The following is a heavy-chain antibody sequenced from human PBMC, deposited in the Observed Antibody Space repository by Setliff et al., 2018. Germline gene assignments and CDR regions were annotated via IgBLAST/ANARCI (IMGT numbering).Heavy chain of an antibody. CDR1: GGSISSYY. CDR3: ARDGSSSWYAGMD. V-gene: IGHV4-4*07. CDR2: IYIGGSA. J-gene: IGHJ4*02. Sequence: SETLSLTCTVSGGSISSYYWSWIRQPAGKGLEWIGHIYIGGSANYNPSLKSRVTMSIDTSKNQFSLKLSSVTAADMAVYYCARDGSSSWYAGMDWGQGTLVTVSS. D-gene: IGHD6-13*01.